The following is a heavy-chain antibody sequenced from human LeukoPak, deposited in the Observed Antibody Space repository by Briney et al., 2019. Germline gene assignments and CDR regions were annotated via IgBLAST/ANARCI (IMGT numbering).Heavy chain of an antibody. CDR3: ATLGRAAGNAFDI. Sequence: SETLSLTCSVSGDSISFHFWSWIRQPPGKGLEWIGHTYYGGSTDYNPSLASRVTVSADTSKNQFSLKLSSVTAADTAVYYCATLGRAAGNAFDIWVKGQWPSSLQ. V-gene: IGHV4-59*11. J-gene: IGHJ3*02. CDR2: TYYGGST. D-gene: IGHD1-26*01. CDR1: GDSISFHF.